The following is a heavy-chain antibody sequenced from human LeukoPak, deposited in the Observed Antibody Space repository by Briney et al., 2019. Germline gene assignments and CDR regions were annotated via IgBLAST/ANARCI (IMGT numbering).Heavy chain of an antibody. Sequence: SETLSLTCTVSGGSISSYYWSWNRQPPGKGLEWIGYIYYSGSTNYNPSLKSRVTISVDTSKNQFSLKLSSVTAADTAVYYCARLDSSGWYVYWGQGTLVTVSS. CDR3: ARLDSSGWYVY. CDR2: IYYSGST. CDR1: GGSISSYY. J-gene: IGHJ4*02. D-gene: IGHD6-19*01. V-gene: IGHV4-59*08.